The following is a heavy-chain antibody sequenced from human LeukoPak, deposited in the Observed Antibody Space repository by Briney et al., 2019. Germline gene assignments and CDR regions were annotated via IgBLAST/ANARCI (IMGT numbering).Heavy chain of an antibody. J-gene: IGHJ4*02. CDR2: ISYDGSNK. Sequence: PGGSLRLSCAASGFTFSSYAMHWVRQAPGKGLEWVAVISYDGSNKYYADSVKGRFTISRDNSKNTLYLQMNSLRAEDTAVYYCARAQEKYQLPQVDYWGQGTLVTVSS. CDR1: GFTFSSYA. V-gene: IGHV3-30-3*01. D-gene: IGHD2-2*01. CDR3: ARAQEKYQLPQVDY.